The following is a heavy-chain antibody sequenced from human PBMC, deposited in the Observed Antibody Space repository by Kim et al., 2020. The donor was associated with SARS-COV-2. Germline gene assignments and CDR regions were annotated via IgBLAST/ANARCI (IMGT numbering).Heavy chain of an antibody. J-gene: IGHJ4*02. D-gene: IGHD2-2*01. CDR1: GGSFSGYY. V-gene: IGHV4-34*01. Sequence: SETLSLTCAVYGGSFSGYYWSWIRQPPGKGLEWIGEINHSGSTNYNPSLKSRVTISVDTSKNQFSLKLSSVTAADTAVYYCARTVVPAAHFDYWGQGTLV. CDR2: INHSGST. CDR3: ARTVVPAAHFDY.